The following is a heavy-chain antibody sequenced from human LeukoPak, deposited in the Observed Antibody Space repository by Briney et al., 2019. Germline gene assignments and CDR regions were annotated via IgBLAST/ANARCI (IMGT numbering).Heavy chain of an antibody. CDR1: GFTSSTYW. V-gene: IGHV3-74*01. J-gene: IGHJ5*02. CDR3: AGSSGSNWFDP. D-gene: IGHD6-19*01. CDR2: INSDGSTP. Sequence: PGGSLRLSCAASGFTSSTYWMHWVRQAPGKGLVWVSRINSDGSTPSYADSVRGRFTISRDNAKNTLYLQMNSLRAEDTAVYYCAGSSGSNWFDPWGQGTLVTVSS.